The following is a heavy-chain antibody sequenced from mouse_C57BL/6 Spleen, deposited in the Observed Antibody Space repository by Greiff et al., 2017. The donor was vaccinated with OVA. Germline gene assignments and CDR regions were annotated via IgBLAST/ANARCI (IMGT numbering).Heavy chain of an antibody. J-gene: IGHJ4*01. V-gene: IGHV1-18*01. CDR1: GYTFTDYN. CDR2: INPNNGGT. D-gene: IGHD1-1*01. CDR3: ARLVLGYYGSSSYAMDY. Sequence: VQLQQSGPELVKPGASVKIPCKASGYTFTDYNMDWVKQSHGKSLEWIGDINPNNGGTIYNQKFKGKATLTVDKYSSKAYMELRSLTSEDTAVYYCARLVLGYYGSSSYAMDYWGQGTSVTVSS.